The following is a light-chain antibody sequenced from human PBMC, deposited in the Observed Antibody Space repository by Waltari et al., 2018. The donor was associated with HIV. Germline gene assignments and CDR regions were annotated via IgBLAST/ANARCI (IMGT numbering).Light chain of an antibody. Sequence: DIQMTQSPSSLSASVGDRVTITCQASQDISNYLNWYQQKPGKAPKLLIYDASNLETGVPSRFSGSGSGTDFTFTISSLQPEDIAIYYCQQYDNLPRYSFGQGTKLEIK. J-gene: IGKJ2*03. V-gene: IGKV1-33*01. CDR3: QQYDNLPRYS. CDR1: QDISNY. CDR2: DAS.